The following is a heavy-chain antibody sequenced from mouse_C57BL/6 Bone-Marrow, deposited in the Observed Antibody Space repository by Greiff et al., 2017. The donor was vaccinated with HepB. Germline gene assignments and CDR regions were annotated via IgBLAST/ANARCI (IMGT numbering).Heavy chain of an antibody. CDR2: IHPNSGST. V-gene: IGHV1-64*01. D-gene: IGHD2-3*01. Sequence: QVQLQQPGAELVKPGASVKLSCKASGYTFTSYWMHWVKQRPGQGLEWIGMIHPNSGSTNYNEKFKSKATLTVDKSSSTAYMQLSSLTSEDSAVYYCARGLDCYYPFAYWGQGTLVTVSA. J-gene: IGHJ3*01. CDR1: GYTFTSYW. CDR3: ARGLDCYYPFAY.